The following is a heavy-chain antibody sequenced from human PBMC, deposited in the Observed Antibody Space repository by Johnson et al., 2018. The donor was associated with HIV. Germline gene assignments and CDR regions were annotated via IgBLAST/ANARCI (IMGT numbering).Heavy chain of an antibody. Sequence: QMMLVESGGGLVKPGGSLRLSCAPSGFTFSDYYMSWMRQAPGQGLEWVSYISSSGSNIYKADSVKGRFTISRDNAKNSLFLQMNSLRAEDTAVYYCARERSLVRGVMPGAFDIGGQGTMVTVSS. J-gene: IGHJ3*02. CDR3: ARERSLVRGVMPGAFDI. V-gene: IGHV3-11*04. CDR2: ISSSGSNI. D-gene: IGHD3-10*01. CDR1: GFTFSDYY.